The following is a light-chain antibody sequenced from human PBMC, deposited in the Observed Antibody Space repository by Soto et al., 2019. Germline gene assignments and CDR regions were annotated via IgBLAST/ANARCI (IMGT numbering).Light chain of an antibody. CDR2: DAS. Sequence: EIMLTQSPATQSLSPGERATLSCRARQNVSTYLAWYQQKPGQTPRLLIYDASNRATGIPARFSGSGSGTDFTLTISSLEPEDFAVYYCQQRSKWPLTFGGGTKVDIK. J-gene: IGKJ4*01. CDR3: QQRSKWPLT. CDR1: QNVSTY. V-gene: IGKV3-11*01.